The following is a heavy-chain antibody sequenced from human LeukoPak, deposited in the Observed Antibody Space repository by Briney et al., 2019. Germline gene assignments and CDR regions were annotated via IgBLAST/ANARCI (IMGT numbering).Heavy chain of an antibody. D-gene: IGHD1-26*01. J-gene: IGHJ3*02. CDR1: GGSISSYY. V-gene: IGHV4-59*01. CDR3: ARAGRWEGRPHAFDI. Sequence: SETLSLTCTVSGGSISSYYWSWIRQPPGKGLEWIGYIYYSGSTNYNSSFKSRVTISIDTSKHQFSLRLSSVTAADTALYYCARAGRWEGRPHAFDIWGQGTMVTVSS. CDR2: IYYSGST.